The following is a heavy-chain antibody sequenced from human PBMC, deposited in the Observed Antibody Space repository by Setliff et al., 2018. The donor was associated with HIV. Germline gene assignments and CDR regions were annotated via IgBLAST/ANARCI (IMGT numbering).Heavy chain of an antibody. Sequence: GGSLRLSCAASGFTVTSNYMNWVRQAPGRGLEWVSGIHSNGTTYYADSVKDRFSVFRDMSKNTLYLQILNLRDEDTALYYCAREIGQFLLWGQGTLVTVSS. CDR3: AREIGQFLL. D-gene: IGHD2-21*01. V-gene: IGHV3-66*01. CDR2: IHSNGTT. CDR1: GFTVTSNY. J-gene: IGHJ4*02.